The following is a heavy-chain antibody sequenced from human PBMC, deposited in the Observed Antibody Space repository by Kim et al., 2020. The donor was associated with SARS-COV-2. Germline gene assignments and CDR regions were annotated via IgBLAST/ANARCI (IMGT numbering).Heavy chain of an antibody. D-gene: IGHD3-10*01. CDR1: GFTFSSYA. V-gene: IGHV3-23*01. CDR3: AKVRRFASGSNWFDP. J-gene: IGHJ5*02. CDR2: ISGGGGST. Sequence: GGSLRLSCAASGFTFSSYAMSWVRQAPGKGLEWVSAISGGGGSTYYADSVKGRFTISRDNSKNTLYLQMNSLRAEDTAVYYCAKVRRFASGSNWFDPWGQGILVTVSS.